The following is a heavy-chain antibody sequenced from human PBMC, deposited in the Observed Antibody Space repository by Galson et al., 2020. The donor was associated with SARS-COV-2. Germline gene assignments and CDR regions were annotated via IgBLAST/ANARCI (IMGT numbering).Heavy chain of an antibody. Sequence: ASVKVSCKASGYTFTGYYMHWVRQAPGQGLEWMGWINPNSDGTNYAQKFQGRVTMTRDTSISTAYMELSRLTSDDTAVYYCACNRDGYNFGDYWGQGTLVTVSS. CDR1: GYTFTGYY. V-gene: IGHV1-2*02. D-gene: IGHD5-12*01. J-gene: IGHJ4*02. CDR2: INPNSDGT. CDR3: ACNRDGYNFGDY.